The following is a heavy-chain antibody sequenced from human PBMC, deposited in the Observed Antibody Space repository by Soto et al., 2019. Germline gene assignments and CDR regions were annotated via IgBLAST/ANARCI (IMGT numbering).Heavy chain of an antibody. D-gene: IGHD6-6*01. CDR1: GGSISSGGYY. V-gene: IGHV4-31*03. CDR3: ARGDSSSSPRTNWFDP. Sequence: QVQLQESGPGLVKPSQTLSLTCTVSGGSISSGGYYWSWIRQHPGKGLAWIGSIYYSGSTYYNPALTSRVIISVDTSKNQFSLKLSSVTAADTAVYYCARGDSSSSPRTNWFDPWGQGTLVTVSS. CDR2: IYYSGST. J-gene: IGHJ5*02.